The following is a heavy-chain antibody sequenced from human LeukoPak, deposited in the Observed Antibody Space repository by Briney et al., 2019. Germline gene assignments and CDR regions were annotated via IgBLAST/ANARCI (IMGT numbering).Heavy chain of an antibody. Sequence: PSETLSLTCTVSGGSISDSNYYWAWLRQIPGNGLEWIASIYYNGSPYSNPSLGGRVTISVDTSKNQFSLELNSGTAADTAVYHCESLIPSARPTLGPFSDWGQGHLVTVSS. CDR1: GGSISDSNYY. D-gene: IGHD6-6*01. J-gene: IGHJ4*02. CDR3: ESLIPSARPTLGPFSD. V-gene: IGHV4-39*01. CDR2: IYYNGSP.